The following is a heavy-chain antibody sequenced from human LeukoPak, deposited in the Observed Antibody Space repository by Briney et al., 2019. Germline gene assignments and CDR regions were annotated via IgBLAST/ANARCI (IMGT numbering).Heavy chain of an antibody. CDR1: GYSISSGYY. CDR3: AGTAVGATDYWYFDL. Sequence: PSETLSLTCTVPGYSISSGYYWGWIRQPPGKGLEWIGSIYHSGSTYYNPSLKSRVTISVDTSKNQFSLKLSSVTAADTAVYYCAGTAVGATDYWYFDLWGRGTLVTVSS. D-gene: IGHD1-26*01. CDR2: IYHSGST. J-gene: IGHJ2*01. V-gene: IGHV4-38-2*02.